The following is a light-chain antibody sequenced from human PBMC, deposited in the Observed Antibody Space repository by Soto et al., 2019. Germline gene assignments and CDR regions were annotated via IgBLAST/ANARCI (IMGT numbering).Light chain of an antibody. J-gene: IGKJ1*01. V-gene: IGKV3-20*01. CDR3: QQYGSSPRT. CDR1: QSVSSSY. CDR2: GAS. Sequence: EIVLTQSPGTLSLPPVERATLSCRASQSVSSSYSAWYQQKPGQAPRLLIYGASSRATGIPDRFSGSGSGTDFTLTISRLEPEDFAVYYCQQYGSSPRTFGQGTKVDIK.